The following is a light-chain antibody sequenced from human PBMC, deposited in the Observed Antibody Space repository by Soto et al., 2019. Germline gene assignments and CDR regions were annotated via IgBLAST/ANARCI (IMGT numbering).Light chain of an antibody. Sequence: EIVLTQSPGTLSLSPGEGATLSCRASQSVSSSYLAWYQQKPGQAPRLLIYGASSRATGIPDRFSGGGSGTDFTLTISRLEPEDFPVYYCQQYDNSPWTFGQGTKVDIK. CDR3: QQYDNSPWT. V-gene: IGKV3-20*01. CDR1: QSVSSSY. CDR2: GAS. J-gene: IGKJ1*01.